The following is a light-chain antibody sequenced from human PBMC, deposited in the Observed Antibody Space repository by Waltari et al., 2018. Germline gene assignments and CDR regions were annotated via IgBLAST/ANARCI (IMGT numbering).Light chain of an antibody. CDR3: SSYAGNNNLI. CDR1: TSDVGGYNY. V-gene: IGLV2-8*01. Sequence: SVSISCTGTTSDVGGYNYVSWYQQLPGKAPKLIIYEVNKRPSGVPDRFSASKSGNPASLTVSGLQTEDEADDFCSSYAGNNNLIFGGGTKLTVL. J-gene: IGLJ2*01. CDR2: EVN.